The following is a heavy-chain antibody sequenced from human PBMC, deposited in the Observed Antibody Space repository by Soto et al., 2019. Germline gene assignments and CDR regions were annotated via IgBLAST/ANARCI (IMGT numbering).Heavy chain of an antibody. D-gene: IGHD3-10*01. CDR1: GYTFTGYY. Sequence: QVQLVQSGAEVKKPGASVKVSCKASGYTFTGYYMHWVRQAPGQGLEWMGWINPNSGGTNYAQKFQGWVTMTRDTSISTAYMELSRLRSDDTAVYYCARASYYGSGSYFDFDYWGQGTLVTVSS. J-gene: IGHJ4*02. V-gene: IGHV1-2*04. CDR3: ARASYYGSGSYFDFDY. CDR2: INPNSGGT.